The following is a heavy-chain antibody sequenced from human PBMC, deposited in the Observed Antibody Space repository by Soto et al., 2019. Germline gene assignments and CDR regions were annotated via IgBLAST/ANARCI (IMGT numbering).Heavy chain of an antibody. CDR2: ISGSGGST. D-gene: IGHD3-10*01. CDR1: GFTFSSYA. V-gene: IGHV3-23*01. CDR3: AKDGPYGSDPRKYYYMDV. J-gene: IGHJ6*03. Sequence: GGSLRLSCAASGFTFSSYAMSWVRQAPGKGLEWVSAISGSGGSTYYADSVKGRFTISRDNSKNTLYLQMNSLRAEDTAVYYCAKDGPYGSDPRKYYYMDVWGKGTTVTVSS.